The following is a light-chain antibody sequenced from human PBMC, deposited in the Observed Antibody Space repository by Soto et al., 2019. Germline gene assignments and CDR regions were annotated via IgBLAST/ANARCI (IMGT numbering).Light chain of an antibody. Sequence: DIQLTQSPTFLSASAGDRVSITCRASQDIRRYLVWYQQKPGKAPNLLIYDASSLQTGVPSRFSGSGSGTEFTLTITSLQPEDFATYYCQKYNIAPSWTFGQGTKVEIK. J-gene: IGKJ1*01. CDR1: QDIRRY. V-gene: IGKV1-9*01. CDR3: QKYNIAPSWT. CDR2: DAS.